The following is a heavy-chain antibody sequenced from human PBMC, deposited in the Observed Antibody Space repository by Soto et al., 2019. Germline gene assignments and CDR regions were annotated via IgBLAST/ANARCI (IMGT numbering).Heavy chain of an antibody. J-gene: IGHJ4*01. CDR1: GYSISRGSY. Sequence: TETLSLTCAVSGYSISRGSYWCWIRQPPGKGLEWIGSIYHGGSTYYNPSLKSRVTISVDTSKNQFYLKLSSVTAADTAVYYCASRSSCWILYWCQGTLLTVSS. V-gene: IGHV4-38-2*01. CDR3: ASRSSCWILY. CDR2: IYHGGST. D-gene: IGHD6-19*01.